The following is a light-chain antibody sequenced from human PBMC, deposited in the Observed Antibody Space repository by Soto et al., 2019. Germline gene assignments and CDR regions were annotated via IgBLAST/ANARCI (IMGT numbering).Light chain of an antibody. Sequence: EIVMTQSPATLSVSPGERATLSCRASQSVSSNLAWYQQKPGQAPRLLIYGASTRATGVQARFSGSGSGPEFTLTISSLQSEDFAVYFFQQYNNWPTFGQGTKVEIK. J-gene: IGKJ1*01. V-gene: IGKV3-15*01. CDR2: GAS. CDR3: QQYNNWPT. CDR1: QSVSSN.